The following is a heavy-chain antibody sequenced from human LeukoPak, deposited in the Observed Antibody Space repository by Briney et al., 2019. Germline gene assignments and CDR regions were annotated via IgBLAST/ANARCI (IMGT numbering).Heavy chain of an antibody. J-gene: IGHJ4*02. Sequence: GGSLRLSCAASGFTFSSYEMNWVRQAPGKGLEWVSYISSGGSTIYYADSVRGRFTISRDNAKNSLYLQMNSLRAEDTAVYYCARAVGYSGFSDYWGQGTLVTVSS. CDR2: ISSGGSTI. CDR1: GFTFSSYE. V-gene: IGHV3-48*03. D-gene: IGHD5-12*01. CDR3: ARAVGYSGFSDY.